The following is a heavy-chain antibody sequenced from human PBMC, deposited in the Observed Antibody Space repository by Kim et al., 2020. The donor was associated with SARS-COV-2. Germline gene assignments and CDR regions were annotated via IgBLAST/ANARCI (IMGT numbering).Heavy chain of an antibody. D-gene: IGHD6-13*01. V-gene: IGHV3-9*01. CDR3: AKVSHGSSWFWGAFDI. Sequence: DASKGRSTITKDTAKNLLYLQMNSLRAEDTAFYYCAKVSHGSSWFWGAFDIWGQGTMVTVSS. J-gene: IGHJ3*02.